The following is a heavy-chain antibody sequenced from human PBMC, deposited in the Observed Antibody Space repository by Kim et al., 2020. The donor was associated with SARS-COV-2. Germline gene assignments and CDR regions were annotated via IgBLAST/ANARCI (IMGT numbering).Heavy chain of an antibody. Sequence: GGSLRLSCVGSGFTFSDHYIDWVRQAPGKGLEWVGRSRHKARSYSTEYAASVKGRFSISRDDSKNSVYLQMDSLKSEDTAVYYCGRVLVAATVMDVWGQETTVTVSS. J-gene: IGHJ6*02. D-gene: IGHD1-26*01. CDR2: SRHKARSYST. CDR3: GRVLVAATVMDV. V-gene: IGHV3-72*01. CDR1: GFTFSDHY.